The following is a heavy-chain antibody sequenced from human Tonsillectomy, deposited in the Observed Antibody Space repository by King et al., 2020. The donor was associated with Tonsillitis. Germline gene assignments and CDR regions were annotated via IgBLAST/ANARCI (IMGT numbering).Heavy chain of an antibody. J-gene: IGHJ4*02. D-gene: IGHD4/OR15-4a*01. CDR2: IIPMFGTA. CDR3: ARERRDYGDRGFDY. CDR1: GGTFSSYA. V-gene: IGHV1-69*12. Sequence: QLVQSGAEVKKPGSSVKVSCKASGGTFSSYAISWVRQAPGQGLEWMGGIIPMFGTANYAQKFQGRVTITADESTSTAYMELSSLGSWDTAGYYCARERRDYGDRGFDYWGQGTLVTVSS.